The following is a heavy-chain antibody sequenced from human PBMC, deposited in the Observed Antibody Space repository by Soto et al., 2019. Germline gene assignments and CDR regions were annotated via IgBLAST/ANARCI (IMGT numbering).Heavy chain of an antibody. V-gene: IGHV3-30*18. CDR3: AKDQGLERPGRGTNGVWELEYYYYYGMDV. CDR1: GFTFSSYG. Sequence: QVQLVESGGGVVQPGRSLRLSCAASGFTFSSYGMHWVRQAPGKGLEWVAVISYDGSNKYYADSVKGRFTISRDNSKNTLYLQMNSLRAEDTAVYYCAKDQGLERPGRGTNGVWELEYYYYYGMDVWGQGTTVTVSS. CDR2: ISYDGSNK. J-gene: IGHJ6*02. D-gene: IGHD2-8*01.